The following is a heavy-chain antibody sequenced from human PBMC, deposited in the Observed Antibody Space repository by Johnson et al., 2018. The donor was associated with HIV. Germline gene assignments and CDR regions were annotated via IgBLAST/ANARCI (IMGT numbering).Heavy chain of an antibody. J-gene: IGHJ3*01. V-gene: IGHV3-23*04. CDR2: ISGSGGST. CDR1: GFTFSSYA. Sequence: VQLVASGGGVVQPGRSLRLSCAASGFTFSSYAMSWVRQAPGKGLEWVSGISGSGGSTYYADSVKGRFTISRDNSKNTLYLQMNRLRAEDTAVYYCARLPSGYSRDGFNVWGQGTMVTLSS. CDR3: ARLPSGYSRDGFNV. D-gene: IGHD5-18*01.